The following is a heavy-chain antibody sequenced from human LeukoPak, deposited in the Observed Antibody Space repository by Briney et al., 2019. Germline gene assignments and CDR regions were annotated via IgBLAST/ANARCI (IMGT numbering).Heavy chain of an antibody. CDR2: ISSSGSTI. V-gene: IGHV3-11*01. J-gene: IGHJ4*02. Sequence: GGSLRLSCAASGFTFSDYYMSWFRQAPGKGLEWVSYISSSGSTIYYADSVKGRFTISRDNAKNSLYLQMNSLRAEDTAVYYCARSPTYYDILTGYRPKGFDYWGQGTLVTVSS. D-gene: IGHD3-9*01. CDR3: ARSPTYYDILTGYRPKGFDY. CDR1: GFTFSDYY.